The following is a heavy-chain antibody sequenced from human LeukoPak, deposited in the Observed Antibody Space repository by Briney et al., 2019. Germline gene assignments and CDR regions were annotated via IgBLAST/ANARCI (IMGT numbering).Heavy chain of an antibody. CDR3: ASQSGYYDSSGYYFHGYFDY. CDR1: GDSFSRYY. V-gene: IGHV4-59*01. CDR2: IYYSGST. D-gene: IGHD3-22*01. J-gene: IGHJ4*02. Sequence: SETLSLPCTVPGDSFSRYYWSWVRQPPAKGLEWIGYIYYSGSTNYNASLNSRVTISVDTSKNQFSLKMSSVTAADTAVYYCASQSGYYDSSGYYFHGYFDYWGQGTLVTVSS.